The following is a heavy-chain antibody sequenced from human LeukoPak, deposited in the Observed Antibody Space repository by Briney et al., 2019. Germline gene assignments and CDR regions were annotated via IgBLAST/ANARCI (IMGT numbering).Heavy chain of an antibody. D-gene: IGHD4-17*01. J-gene: IGHJ4*02. CDR2: IYYSGST. CDR3: ARGDGDYVENFDY. Sequence: SQTLSLTCTVSGGSISSGGYYWSWIRQHPGKGLEWSGYIYYSGSTYYNPSLKSRVTISVDTSKNQFSLKLSSVTAADTAVYYCARGDGDYVENFDYWGQGTLVTVSS. V-gene: IGHV4-31*03. CDR1: GGSISSGGYY.